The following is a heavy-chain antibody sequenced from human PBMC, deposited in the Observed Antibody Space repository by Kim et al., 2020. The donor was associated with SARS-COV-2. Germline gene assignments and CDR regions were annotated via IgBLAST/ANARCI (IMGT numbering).Heavy chain of an antibody. J-gene: IGHJ2*01. D-gene: IGHD3-10*01. CDR3: AREGGSGSYFWYFDL. V-gene: IGHV4-61*01. CDR2: IYYSGST. CDR1: GGSVSSGSYY. Sequence: SETLSLTCTVSGGSVSSGSYYWSWIRQPPGKGLEWIGYIYYSGSTNYNPSLKSRVTISVDTSKNQFSLKLSSVTAADTAVYYCAREGGSGSYFWYFDLWGRGTLVTVSS.